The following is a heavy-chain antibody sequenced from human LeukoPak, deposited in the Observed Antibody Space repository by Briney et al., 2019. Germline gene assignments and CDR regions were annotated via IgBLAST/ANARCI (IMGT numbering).Heavy chain of an antibody. CDR1: GGSFSGYY. J-gene: IGHJ4*02. V-gene: IGHV4-34*01. CDR3: ARGRYYGSGSYRD. Sequence: SETMSLPCAVYGGSFSGYYRSWIRRPPGKGLEWIGEINHSGSTNYNPSLKTGVTISVDTSKNQFSLKLSAATAADTAVYYCARGRYYGSGSYRDWGQGTLVTVSS. CDR2: INHSGST. D-gene: IGHD3-10*01.